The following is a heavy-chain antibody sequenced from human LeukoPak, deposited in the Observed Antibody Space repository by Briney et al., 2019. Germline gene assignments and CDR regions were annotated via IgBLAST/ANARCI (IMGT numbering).Heavy chain of an antibody. Sequence: ASVKVSCKASGYTFTSYGISWVRQAPGQGLEWMGWIRPYNGNTNYAQKLQGRVTMTTDTSTGTAYMELRSLRSDDTAIYYCARDVEMYYDSSAYGDYWGQGTLVTVSS. CDR3: ARDVEMYYDSSAYGDY. V-gene: IGHV1-18*01. J-gene: IGHJ4*02. CDR1: GYTFTSYG. CDR2: IRPYNGNT. D-gene: IGHD3-22*01.